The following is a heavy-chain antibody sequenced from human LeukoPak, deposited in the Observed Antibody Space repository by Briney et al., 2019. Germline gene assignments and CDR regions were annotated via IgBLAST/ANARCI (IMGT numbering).Heavy chain of an antibody. CDR3: ARSSSRGNWFDP. CDR1: GYTFTDYY. D-gene: IGHD1-26*01. J-gene: IGHJ5*02. Sequence: GASVKVSCKASGYTFTDYYMHWVRQAPGQGLEWMGWINPNSGGKNYAQKFQGRVTMTRDTSISTAYMELSWLTSDGTAVYYCARSSSRGNWFDPWGQGTLVTVSS. CDR2: INPNSGGK. V-gene: IGHV1-2*02.